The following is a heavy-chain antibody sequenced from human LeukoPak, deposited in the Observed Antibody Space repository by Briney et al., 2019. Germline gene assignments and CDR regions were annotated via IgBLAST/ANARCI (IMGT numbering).Heavy chain of an antibody. D-gene: IGHD5-18*01. CDR3: ASRGYSYDLDY. J-gene: IGHJ4*02. CDR2: IFHSGST. V-gene: IGHV4-30-2*01. Sequence: SETLSLTCTVSGGSISSGGYYWSWIRQHPGKGLEWIGYIFHSGSTYYNPSLKNRVTISIDRSKNQFSLKLSSVTAADTAVYYCASRGYSYDLDYWGQGTLVTVSS. CDR1: GGSISSGGYY.